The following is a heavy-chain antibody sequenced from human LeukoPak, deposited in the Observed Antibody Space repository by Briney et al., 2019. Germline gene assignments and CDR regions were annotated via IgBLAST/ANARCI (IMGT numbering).Heavy chain of an antibody. Sequence: GTSLRLSCAASGFTFSSYGMHWVRQAPGKGLEWVAVIWHDGSNKDYAGSVKGRFTISRDNSKNTLYLQMNSLRGEDTAVYYCARDQDTAMTKEPFDYWGQGTLATVSS. V-gene: IGHV3-33*01. CDR3: ARDQDTAMTKEPFDY. D-gene: IGHD5-18*01. J-gene: IGHJ4*02. CDR1: GFTFSSYG. CDR2: IWHDGSNK.